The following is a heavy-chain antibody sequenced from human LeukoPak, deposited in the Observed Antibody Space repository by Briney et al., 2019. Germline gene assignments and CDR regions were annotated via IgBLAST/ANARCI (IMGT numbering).Heavy chain of an antibody. CDR2: ITGGGGNT. V-gene: IGHV3-23*01. D-gene: IGHD3-10*01. CDR3: AKDLSGSFPLTDTFDY. J-gene: IGHJ4*02. Sequence: GGSLRLSCAASGFIFSSYSMSWVRQAPGKGLEWVSVITGGGGNTYYADSVKGRFTISKDNSKNTVYLQMSSLRVDGTAVYYCAKDLSGSFPLTDTFDYWGQGTPVTVSS. CDR1: GFIFSSYS.